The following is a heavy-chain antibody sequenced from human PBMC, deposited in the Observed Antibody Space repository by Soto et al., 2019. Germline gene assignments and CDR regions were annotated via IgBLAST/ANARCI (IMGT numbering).Heavy chain of an antibody. V-gene: IGHV3-53*01. J-gene: IGHJ6*02. Sequence: PGGSLRLSCVASGLTVSHNYMAWVRQAPEMGLEWVSILYTEGTTYYADSVKGRFTISRDSSKNTLFLQMDSLRAEDTAVYYCVRARPTGENYDIDVWCQGTTVTISS. CDR3: VRARPTGENYDIDV. CDR2: LYTEGTT. CDR1: GLTVSHNY. D-gene: IGHD1-26*01.